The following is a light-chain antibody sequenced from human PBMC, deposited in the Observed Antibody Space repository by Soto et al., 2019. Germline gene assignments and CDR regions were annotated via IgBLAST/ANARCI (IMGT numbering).Light chain of an antibody. CDR2: GAS. Sequence: IVMSHSPATLSVYPGERATLSCRASQRVSNNYLAWYQQKPGQAPRLLIYGASNRATGILDRLSGSGSGTDFTLTISRLEPEDFAVYYCQQYGSSGTFGQGTKV. J-gene: IGKJ1*01. CDR1: QRVSNNY. CDR3: QQYGSSGT. V-gene: IGKV3-20*01.